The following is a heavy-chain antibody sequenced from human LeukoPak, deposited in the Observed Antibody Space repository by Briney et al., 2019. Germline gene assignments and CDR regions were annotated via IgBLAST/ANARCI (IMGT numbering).Heavy chain of an antibody. J-gene: IGHJ6*02. Sequence: GGSLRLSCAASGFTFSSYWMSWVRQAPGKGLEWVANIKQDGGETFYVDSVKGRFTISRDNAKNSLYLQMNSLSAEDTAVYYCGRAMDVWGQGTTVTVSS. V-gene: IGHV3-7*04. CDR1: GFTFSSYW. CDR3: GRAMDV. CDR2: IKQDGGET.